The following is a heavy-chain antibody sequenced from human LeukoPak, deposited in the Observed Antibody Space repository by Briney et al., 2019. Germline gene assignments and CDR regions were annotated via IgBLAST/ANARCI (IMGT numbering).Heavy chain of an antibody. CDR3: ARVQPIYDSSGYYLDY. J-gene: IGHJ4*02. Sequence: ASVKLSCTASGYTFTSYYMHWVRQAPGQGLEWMGIINPSGGSTSYAQTFQGRVTMTRDTSTSTVYMELSSLRSEDTAVYYCARVQPIYDSSGYYLDYWGQGTLVTVSS. CDR1: GYTFTSYY. D-gene: IGHD3-22*01. CDR2: INPSGGST. V-gene: IGHV1-46*01.